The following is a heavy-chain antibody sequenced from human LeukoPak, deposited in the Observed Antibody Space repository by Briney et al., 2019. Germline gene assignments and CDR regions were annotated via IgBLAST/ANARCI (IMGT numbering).Heavy chain of an antibody. Sequence: NASETLSLTCTVSGYSISTSYYWGWIRQPPGKGLEWIGSIYHSGNTYHNPSLKSRVTISVDTSKNQFSLKLNSVTAADTAVYYCARLRVRGYGYGPWEGPTWLDYWGQGTLVTVSS. CDR3: ARLRVRGYGYGPWEGPTWLDY. CDR2: IYHSGNT. D-gene: IGHD5-18*01. V-gene: IGHV4-38-2*02. J-gene: IGHJ4*02. CDR1: GYSISTSYY.